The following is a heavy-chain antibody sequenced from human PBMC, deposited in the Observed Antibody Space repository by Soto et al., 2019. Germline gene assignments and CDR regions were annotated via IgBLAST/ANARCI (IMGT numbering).Heavy chain of an antibody. CDR3: GKEPEVPGRGLDY. V-gene: IGHV3-23*01. J-gene: IGHJ4*02. CDR2: ITLSGAT. Sequence: GGSLRLSCAASGFTFRSFAMAWVRQAAGKGLEWVSTITLSGATVYADSVKGRFIISRDNSKNTLYLQMHSLTVEDTGVYYCGKEPEVPGRGLDYWGQGSMVTVSS. CDR1: GFTFRSFA.